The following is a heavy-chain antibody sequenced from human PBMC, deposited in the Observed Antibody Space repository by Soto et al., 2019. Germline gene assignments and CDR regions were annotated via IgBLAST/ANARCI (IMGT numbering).Heavy chain of an antibody. V-gene: IGHV3-49*03. CDR1: GFTFGDYA. J-gene: IGHJ3*02. CDR3: TRVSLWDLIAFDI. Sequence: GGSLRLSCTASGFTFGDYAMSWFRQAPGKGLEWVGFIRSKAYGGTAEYAASVKARFTSSTDDSKSMAYLQMNSLKTEVTSVYCYTRVSLWDLIAFDIWGQGTMVTVSS. CDR2: IRSKAYGGTA. D-gene: IGHD1-26*01.